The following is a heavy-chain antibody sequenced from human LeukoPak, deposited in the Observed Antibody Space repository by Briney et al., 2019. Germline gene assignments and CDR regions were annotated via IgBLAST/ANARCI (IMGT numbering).Heavy chain of an antibody. CDR3: AKDGRGATEEGYFDY. CDR1: GFTFDDYA. D-gene: IGHD1-26*01. J-gene: IGHJ4*02. V-gene: IGHV3-9*01. CDR2: ISWNSGSI. Sequence: GGSLRLSCAASGFTFDDYAMHWVRQAPGKGLEWVAGISWNSGSIGYADSVKGRFTISRDNAKNPLYLQMNSLRAEDTALYYCAKDGRGATEEGYFDYWGQGTLVTVSS.